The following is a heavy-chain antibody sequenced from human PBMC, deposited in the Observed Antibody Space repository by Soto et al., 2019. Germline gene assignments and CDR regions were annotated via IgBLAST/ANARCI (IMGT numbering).Heavy chain of an antibody. Sequence: QVQLQESGPGLVEPSQTLSLTCIVSSGSTSSGDYCWSWIRQPPGKGLEWIGHIYNSVSTYSNPSLRSRVTISVDTSKNQFSLKLSSMTAADTAVYYCARGPSADKVDYWGQGTLVTVSS. J-gene: IGHJ4*02. CDR3: ARGPSADKVDY. CDR2: IYNSVST. D-gene: IGHD3-3*01. CDR1: SGSTSSGDYC. V-gene: IGHV4-30-4*01.